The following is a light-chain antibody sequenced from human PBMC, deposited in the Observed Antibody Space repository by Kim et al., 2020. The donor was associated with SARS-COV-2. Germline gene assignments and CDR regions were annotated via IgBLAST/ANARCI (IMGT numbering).Light chain of an antibody. V-gene: IGKV3-15*01. CDR2: SAS. Sequence: EVVMTQSPATVSVSPGERATLSCRASQTVSNNLAWYQQKVGQPPRLLIYSASNRASGIPARFSGSGSGTDFTLTIDSLQSEDFAVYYCQQYHTWPPVFTFGPGTKLEIK. CDR3: QQYHTWPPVFT. J-gene: IGKJ3*01. CDR1: QTVSNN.